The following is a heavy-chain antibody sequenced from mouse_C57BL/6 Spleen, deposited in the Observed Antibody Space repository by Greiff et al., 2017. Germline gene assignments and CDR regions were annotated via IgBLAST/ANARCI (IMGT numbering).Heavy chain of an antibody. D-gene: IGHD6-5*01. J-gene: IGHJ2*01. CDR3: ASRAYYTWYFDY. V-gene: IGHV3-6*01. Sequence: EVKLQESGPGLVKPSQSLSLTCSVTGYSITSGYFWNWIRQFPGNKLVWLGYISYDGSNNYNPHIKNRISITRDTSKNQFFLKLKSETTEDTATYFCASRAYYTWYFDYWGSGTTLTGSS. CDR2: ISYDGSN. CDR1: GYSITSGYF.